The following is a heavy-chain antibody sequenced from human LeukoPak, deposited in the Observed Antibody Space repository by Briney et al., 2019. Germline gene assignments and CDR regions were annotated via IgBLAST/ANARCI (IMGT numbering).Heavy chain of an antibody. V-gene: IGHV4-39*02. D-gene: IGHD2-2*01. CDR1: GGSISSNKYY. CDR2: IYYSGST. Sequence: SSETLSLTCTVSGGSISSNKYYWGWIRQPPGKGLEWIGSIYYSGSTYYNPTLKSRVTIFVDTSKNQFSLKLSSVTAADTAVYYCARESARYCSSTSCFYNWFDPWGQGTLVTVSS. J-gene: IGHJ5*02. CDR3: ARESARYCSSTSCFYNWFDP.